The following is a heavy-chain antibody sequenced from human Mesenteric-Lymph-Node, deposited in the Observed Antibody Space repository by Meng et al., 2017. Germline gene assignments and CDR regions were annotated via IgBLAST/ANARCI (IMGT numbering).Heavy chain of an antibody. CDR1: GFTFSSYE. Sequence: GESLKISCVASGFTFSSYEMNWVRQAPGKGLEWVSYISSSGSTIYYADSVKGRFTISRDNAKNSLYLQMNSLRAEDTAVYYCARDGEEAAGTENFKYFQHWGQGTLVTVSS. CDR3: ARDGEEAAGTENFKYFQH. J-gene: IGHJ1*01. V-gene: IGHV3-48*03. CDR2: ISSSGSTI. D-gene: IGHD6-13*01.